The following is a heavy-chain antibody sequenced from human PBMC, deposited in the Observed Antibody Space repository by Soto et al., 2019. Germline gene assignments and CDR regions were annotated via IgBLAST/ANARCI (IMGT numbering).Heavy chain of an antibody. CDR3: ARGLECRGYCLDKPTWFGP. J-gene: IGHJ5*02. D-gene: IGHD2-15*01. CDR1: GGTFSTYT. V-gene: IGHV1-69*06. CDR2: IIPIFGTP. Sequence: ASVKVSCKASGGTFSTYTFSWVRQAPGQGLEWMGRIIPIFGTPYYAQKFQGRVTITADKSTSTVYMELSSLGSDDTAVYFCARGLECRGYCLDKPTWFGPWGQGTLVT.